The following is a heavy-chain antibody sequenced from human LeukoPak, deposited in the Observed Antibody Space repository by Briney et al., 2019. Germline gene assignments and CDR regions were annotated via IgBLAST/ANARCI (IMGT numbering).Heavy chain of an antibody. D-gene: IGHD2-15*01. CDR3: ARGGGYCSGGSCYSGDYYYYYYMDV. Sequence: ASVKVSCKASGYTFTSYGISWVRQAPGQGLEWMGWISAYNGNTNYAQKLQGRVTMTTDTSTSTAYMELRSLRSDDTAVYYCARGGGYCSGGSCYSGDYYYYYYMDVWGKGTTVTISS. CDR2: ISAYNGNT. V-gene: IGHV1-18*01. J-gene: IGHJ6*03. CDR1: GYTFTSYG.